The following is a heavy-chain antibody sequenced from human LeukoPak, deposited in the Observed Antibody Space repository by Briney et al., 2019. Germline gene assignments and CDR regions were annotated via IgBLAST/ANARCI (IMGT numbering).Heavy chain of an antibody. V-gene: IGHV3-20*04. CDR1: GFAFDEHG. CDR3: ARAPITSPFYFDY. CDR2: INWSGGST. J-gene: IGHJ4*02. Sequence: GGSLRLSCTASGFAFDEHGMSWVRQVPGKGLEWVSGINWSGGSTGYADPLRGRFTISRDNAKNSLYLEMDSLRAEDTALYYCARAPITSPFYFDYWGQGTLVTVSS. D-gene: IGHD2-2*01.